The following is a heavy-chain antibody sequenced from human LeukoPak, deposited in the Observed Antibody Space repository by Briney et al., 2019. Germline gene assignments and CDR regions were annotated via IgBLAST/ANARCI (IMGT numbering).Heavy chain of an antibody. CDR3: ATSIAAAGTPLDY. CDR2: ITPILGIA. CDR1: GGTFSSYT. Sequence: VASVKVSCKASGGTFSSYTISWVRQAPGQGLEWMVRITPILGIANYAQKFQGRVTITADKSTSTAYMELSSLRSEDTAVYYCATSIAAAGTPLDYWGQGTLVTVSS. V-gene: IGHV1-69*02. D-gene: IGHD6-13*01. J-gene: IGHJ4*02.